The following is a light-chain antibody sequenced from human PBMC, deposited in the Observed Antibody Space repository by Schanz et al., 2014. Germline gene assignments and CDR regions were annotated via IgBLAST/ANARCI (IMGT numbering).Light chain of an antibody. V-gene: IGLV2-14*03. CDR2: DVN. J-gene: IGLJ2*01. CDR3: SSFTSSSSCR. CDR1: SSDVGGYDY. Sequence: QSALTQPASVSGSPGQSITISCTGTSSDVGGYDYVSWYQQHPGKAPKLMIYDVNNRPSGVSHRFSGSKSGTTASLTISDLQAKDEADYYCSSFTSSSSCRFGGGTKLTVL.